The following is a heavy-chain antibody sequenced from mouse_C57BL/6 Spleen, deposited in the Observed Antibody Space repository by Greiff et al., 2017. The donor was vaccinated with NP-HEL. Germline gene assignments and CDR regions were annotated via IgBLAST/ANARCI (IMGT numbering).Heavy chain of an antibody. CDR1: GYAFSSYW. Sequence: QVQLQQSGAELVKPGASVKISCKASGYAFSSYWMNWVKQRPGKGLEWIGQIYPGDGDTNYNGKFKGKATLTADKSSSTAYMHLSSLTSEDSSVYFCARSVITTVVAHWYFDVWGTGTTVTVSS. CDR3: ARSVITTVVAHWYFDV. D-gene: IGHD1-1*01. J-gene: IGHJ1*03. CDR2: IYPGDGDT. V-gene: IGHV1-80*01.